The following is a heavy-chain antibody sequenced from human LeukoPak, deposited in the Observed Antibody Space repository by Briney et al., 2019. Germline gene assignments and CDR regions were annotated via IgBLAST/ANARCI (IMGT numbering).Heavy chain of an antibody. CDR1: GFTFSSYA. CDR2: ISYDGSNK. D-gene: IGHD2-2*02. V-gene: IGHV3-30-3*01. J-gene: IGHJ4*02. CDR3: ARSTRYCSSTSCYTGRYYFDY. Sequence: TGRSLRLSCAASGFTFSSYAMHGVRQAPGKALEGVAVISYDGSNKYYADSVKGRFTISRDNSKNTLYLQMNSLRAEDTAVYYCARSTRYCSSTSCYTGRYYFDYWGQGTQVTVSS.